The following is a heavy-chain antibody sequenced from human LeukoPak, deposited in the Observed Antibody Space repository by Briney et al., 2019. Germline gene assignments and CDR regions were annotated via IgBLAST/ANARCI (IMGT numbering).Heavy chain of an antibody. V-gene: IGHV1-18*01. J-gene: IGHJ5*02. CDR1: GYTFTSYG. Sequence: ASVKVSCKASGYTFTSYGISWVRQAPGQGLEWMGWISAYNGNTNYAQKLQGRVTMTTDTSTSTAYMELRSLRSDDTAVYYCARDKLLGSSSGMGWFDPWGQGTLVTVSS. CDR2: ISAYNGNT. CDR3: ARDKLLGSSSGMGWFDP. D-gene: IGHD6-6*01.